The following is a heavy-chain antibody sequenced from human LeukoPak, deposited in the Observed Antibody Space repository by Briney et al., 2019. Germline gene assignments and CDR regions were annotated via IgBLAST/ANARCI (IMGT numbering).Heavy chain of an antibody. Sequence: GGSLRLSCAASGFTFSSYSMNWVRQAPGKGLEWVSYISSRSSTIYYADSVKGRFTISGDNAKNSLYLQMNSLRAEDTAVYYCARDVNYGSGSYSGTKTDYWGQGTLVTVSS. V-gene: IGHV3-48*01. J-gene: IGHJ4*02. D-gene: IGHD3-10*01. CDR1: GFTFSSYS. CDR2: ISSRSSTI. CDR3: ARDVNYGSGSYSGTKTDY.